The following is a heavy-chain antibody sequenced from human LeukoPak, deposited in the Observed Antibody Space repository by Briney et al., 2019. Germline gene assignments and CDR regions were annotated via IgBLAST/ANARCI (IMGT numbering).Heavy chain of an antibody. Sequence: ASVKVSCKASGYTFSTYGISWVRQAPGQGLEWMGWISAYKGNTYYAQKLQGRVTMTTDTSTSTAYMELRSLRSDDTAIYYCARDLYYYGSGSYYDVFDFWGQGTMVTVSS. V-gene: IGHV1-18*01. CDR3: ARDLYYYGSGSYYDVFDF. J-gene: IGHJ3*01. CDR1: GYTFSTYG. CDR2: ISAYKGNT. D-gene: IGHD3-10*01.